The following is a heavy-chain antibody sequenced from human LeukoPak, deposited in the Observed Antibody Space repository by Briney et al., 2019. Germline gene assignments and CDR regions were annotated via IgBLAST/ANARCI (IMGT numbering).Heavy chain of an antibody. V-gene: IGHV4-59*01. CDR2: ISYGGST. D-gene: IGHD5-18*01. J-gene: IGHJ4*02. CDR3: ARVLPETALVRLFDY. CDR1: GGSISSYY. Sequence: SETLSLTCTVSGGSISSYYWTWIRQPPGRGLEWVGYISYGGSTNYNPSLKSRVTISVDTSKNQFSLKLTSVTAADTSVYYCARVLPETALVRLFDYWGQGTLVTISS.